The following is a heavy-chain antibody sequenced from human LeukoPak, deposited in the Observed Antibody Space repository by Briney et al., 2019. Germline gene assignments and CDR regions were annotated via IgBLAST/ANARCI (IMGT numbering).Heavy chain of an antibody. CDR2: ISWNGGTI. V-gene: IGHV3-9*01. Sequence: GRSLRLSCAASGFNFDDYVMHWVRQVPGKGLEWVSGISWNGGTIGYADSVKGRFTISRDNAKNSLFLQMNSLRAEDTALYYCAKDFRVYGSGTYHPLGYWGQGTLVTVSS. CDR1: GFNFDDYV. D-gene: IGHD3-10*01. CDR3: AKDFRVYGSGTYHPLGY. J-gene: IGHJ4*02.